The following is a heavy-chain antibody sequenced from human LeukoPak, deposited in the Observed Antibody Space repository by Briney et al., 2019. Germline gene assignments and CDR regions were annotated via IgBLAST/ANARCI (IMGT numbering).Heavy chain of an antibody. CDR1: GFTFSSYA. CDR2: ISGSGGST. Sequence: GGSLRLSRAASGFTFSSYAMSWVRQAPGKGLEWVSAISGSGGSTYYADSVKGRFTISRDNSKNTLYLQMNSLKAEDTAVYYCAKKAVGTATGGPFDYWGQGTLVIVSS. V-gene: IGHV3-23*01. CDR3: AKKAVGTATGGPFDY. J-gene: IGHJ4*02. D-gene: IGHD1-26*01.